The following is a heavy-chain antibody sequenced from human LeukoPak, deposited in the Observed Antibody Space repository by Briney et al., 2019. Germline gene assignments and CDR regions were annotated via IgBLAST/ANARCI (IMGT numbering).Heavy chain of an antibody. Sequence: ASVKLSCKASGFTLTGYYMHWVRQAPGQGLEWMGWINPNSGGTNYAQKFQGRVTMTRDTSISTAYMELSRLISDDTAVYYCAREEGYGDFFDVYCGPGTLVTVSS. V-gene: IGHV1-2*02. J-gene: IGHJ4*02. CDR1: GFTLTGYY. CDR3: AREEGYGDFFDVY. D-gene: IGHD4-17*01. CDR2: INPNSGGT.